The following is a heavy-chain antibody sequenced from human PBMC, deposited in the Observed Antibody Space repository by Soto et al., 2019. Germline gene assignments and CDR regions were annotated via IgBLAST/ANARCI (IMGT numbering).Heavy chain of an antibody. J-gene: IGHJ6*03. CDR2: VYYSGNT. V-gene: IGHV4-59*01. Sequence: QVQLQESGPGLVKPSETLSLTCTVSGGSISPYYWSWIRQPPGKGLEWIGYVYYSGNTNYNPSLESRGTISVDTSRNRCSLNLTSATAADTAVYYCARKGAAASYAHYYMDVWGRGTAVTVSS. D-gene: IGHD6-13*01. CDR3: ARKGAAASYAHYYMDV. CDR1: GGSISPYY.